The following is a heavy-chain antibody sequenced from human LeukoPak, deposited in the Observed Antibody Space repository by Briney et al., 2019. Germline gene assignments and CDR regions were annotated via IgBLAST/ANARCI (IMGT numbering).Heavy chain of an antibody. Sequence: QAGGSLRLSCAASGLTFSSYAMSWVRQAPGKGLEWVSHFGGSGGTIYYADSVKGRFTISRDNSKNTLYLQMSSLRAEDTAVYYCAKSDCGGDCHLLDYWGQGTLVTVSS. CDR3: AKSDCGGDCHLLDY. CDR2: FGGSGGTI. V-gene: IGHV3-23*01. J-gene: IGHJ4*02. D-gene: IGHD2-21*02. CDR1: GLTFSSYA.